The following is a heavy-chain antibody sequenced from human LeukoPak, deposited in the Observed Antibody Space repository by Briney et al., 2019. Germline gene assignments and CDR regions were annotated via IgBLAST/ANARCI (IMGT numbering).Heavy chain of an antibody. CDR2: MNPNSGNT. J-gene: IGHJ4*02. CDR1: GYTFTSCD. V-gene: IGHV1-8*01. CDR3: ARVIPKQQLVDY. Sequence: ASVKVSCKASGYTFTSCDINWVRQATGQGLEWMGWMNPNSGNTGYAQKFQGRVTMTRNTSISTAYMELSSLRSEDTAVYYCARVIPKQQLVDYWGQGTLVTVSS. D-gene: IGHD6-13*01.